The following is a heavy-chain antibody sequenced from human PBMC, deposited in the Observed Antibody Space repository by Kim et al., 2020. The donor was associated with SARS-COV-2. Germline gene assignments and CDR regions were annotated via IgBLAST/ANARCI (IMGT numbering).Heavy chain of an antibody. D-gene: IGHD6-19*01. V-gene: IGHV3-23*01. J-gene: IGHJ4*02. Sequence: GGSLRLSCAASGFTFSTYAMTWVRQAPGTGLEWVSFISGNSAITYYADSGKGRFTISRDNSKNTLSLQMSSLRAEDTAVYYCAKKGGTVTGTYYFDYWGQGTLVTVSS. CDR1: GFTFSTYA. CDR2: ISGNSAIT. CDR3: AKKGGTVTGTYYFDY.